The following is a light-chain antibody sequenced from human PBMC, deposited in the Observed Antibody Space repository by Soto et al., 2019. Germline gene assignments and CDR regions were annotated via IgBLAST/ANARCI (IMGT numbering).Light chain of an antibody. CDR3: QQYNNWWT. Sequence: EIVMTQSPVTLSVSPGERATLSCRAGQSVSSNLAWYQQKPDQAPRLLIYGASTRATGIPARFTGSGSGTEFTLTISSLQFDDSAVYYCQQYNNWWTFGQGTKVDIK. J-gene: IGKJ1*01. CDR2: GAS. CDR1: QSVSSN. V-gene: IGKV3-15*01.